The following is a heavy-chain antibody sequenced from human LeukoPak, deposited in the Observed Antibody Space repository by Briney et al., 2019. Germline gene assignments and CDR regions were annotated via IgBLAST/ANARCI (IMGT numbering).Heavy chain of an antibody. CDR2: ISYDGSNK. Sequence: GGSLRLSCAASGFTFSSYAMHWARQAPGKGLEWVAVISYDGSNKYYADSMKGRFTISRDNSKNTLYLQMNSLRAEDTAVYYCAGVGNYDILTGYYTPYYYGMDVWGQGTTVTVSS. CDR3: AGVGNYDILTGYYTPYYYGMDV. J-gene: IGHJ6*02. D-gene: IGHD3-9*01. CDR1: GFTFSSYA. V-gene: IGHV3-30*04.